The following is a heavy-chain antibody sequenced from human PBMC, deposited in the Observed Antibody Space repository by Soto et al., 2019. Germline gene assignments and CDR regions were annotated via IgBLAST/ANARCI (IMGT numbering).Heavy chain of an antibody. CDR2: ISWDGEK. D-gene: IGHD3-9*01. V-gene: IGHV2-5*02. CDR1: GFSLNTRGVG. Sequence: QITLKESGPPLLKPTQTLTLTCTFSGFSLNTRGVGVGWIRQPPGKALEWLALISWDGEKRYRPSLKSRLTITKDTAGNQVVLTMTNMDTVDTATYYCAHRSGDLLTGHYDFDYWCQGTLVTVSS. CDR3: AHRSGDLLTGHYDFDY. J-gene: IGHJ4*02.